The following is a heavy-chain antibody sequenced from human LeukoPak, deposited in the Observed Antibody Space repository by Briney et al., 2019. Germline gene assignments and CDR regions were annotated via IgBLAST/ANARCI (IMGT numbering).Heavy chain of an antibody. CDR3: AREGLGGGGFDY. J-gene: IGHJ4*02. CDR1: GFSFSSYW. V-gene: IGHV3-74*01. D-gene: IGHD3-16*01. CDR2: IISDGSGA. Sequence: GGSLRLSCAASGFSFSSYWMHWVRHAPGKGLVWVSRIISDGSGATYADSVKGRFTIPRDNPKNTLYLQMNSLRADDTAVYYCAREGLGGGGFDYWGQGTLVTVSS.